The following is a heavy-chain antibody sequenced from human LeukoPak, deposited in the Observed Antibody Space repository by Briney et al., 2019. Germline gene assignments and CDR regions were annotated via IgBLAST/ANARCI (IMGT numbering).Heavy chain of an antibody. CDR2: ISYDGSNK. D-gene: IGHD4-17*01. CDR1: GFTFSSYA. CDR3: AREGSARGDSSFDY. V-gene: IGHV3-30-3*01. J-gene: IGHJ4*02. Sequence: PGGSLRLSCAASGFTFSSYAMHWVRQAPGKGLEWVAVISYDGSNKYYADSVKGRFTISRDNSKNTLYLQMNSLRAEDTAVYYCAREGSARGDSSFDYWGQGTLVTVSS.